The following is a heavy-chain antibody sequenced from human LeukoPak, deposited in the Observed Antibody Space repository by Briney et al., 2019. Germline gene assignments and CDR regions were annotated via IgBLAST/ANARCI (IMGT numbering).Heavy chain of an antibody. D-gene: IGHD3-3*01. J-gene: IGHJ5*02. Sequence: PSETLSLTCTVSGYSISSGYYWSWIRQPAGKGLEWIGRIYTSGSTNYNPSLKSRVTMSVDTSKNQFSLKLSSVTAADTAVYYCARDFFERGHPRFDPWGQGTLVTVSS. CDR3: ARDFFERGHPRFDP. CDR2: IYTSGST. CDR1: GYSISSGYY. V-gene: IGHV4-4*07.